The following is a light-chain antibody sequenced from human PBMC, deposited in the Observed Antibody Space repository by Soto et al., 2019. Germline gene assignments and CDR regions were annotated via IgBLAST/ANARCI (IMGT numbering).Light chain of an antibody. V-gene: IGKV3-20*01. CDR3: QQYGSSLTWT. J-gene: IGKJ1*01. Sequence: VLPQSPGTLSLSPVARATLSCRASQSVSSSYLAWYQKKPGQAPRLLIYGASSRATGIPDRFSGSGSGTDFTLTISRLEPEDFAVYYGQQYGSSLTWTFGQGTKVDIK. CDR2: GAS. CDR1: QSVSSSY.